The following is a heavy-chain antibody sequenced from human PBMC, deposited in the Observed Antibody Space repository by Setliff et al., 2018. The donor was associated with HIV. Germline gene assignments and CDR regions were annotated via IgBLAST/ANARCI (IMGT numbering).Heavy chain of an antibody. D-gene: IGHD3-10*01. CDR3: ATLDYYGSQTYNLALHY. V-gene: IGHV1-69-2*01. J-gene: IGHJ4*02. Sequence: ASVKVSCKASGYTFTDYYMHWEQQAPGKGLEWVGRVDPKNGKTLYAENLRGRITITADTSTDTAYMELNSLRSEDTAMYYCATLDYYGSQTYNLALHYWGQGTLVTVSS. CDR1: GYTFTDYY. CDR2: VDPKNGKT.